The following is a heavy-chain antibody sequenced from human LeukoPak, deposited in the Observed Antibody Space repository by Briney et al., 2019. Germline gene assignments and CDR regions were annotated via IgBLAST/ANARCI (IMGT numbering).Heavy chain of an antibody. V-gene: IGHV1-8*01. CDR3: ARVFGKRGGSFGY. J-gene: IGHJ4*02. CDR2: MNPNSGDT. CDR1: GYTFTSYD. Sequence: ASVKVSCKASGYTFTSYDINWVRQATGQGLEWMGWMNPNSGDTGYAQKFQGRVTMTRNTSISKAYMELSSRRSEETAVYYCARVFGKRGGSFGYWGQGTLVTVSS. D-gene: IGHD3-10*01.